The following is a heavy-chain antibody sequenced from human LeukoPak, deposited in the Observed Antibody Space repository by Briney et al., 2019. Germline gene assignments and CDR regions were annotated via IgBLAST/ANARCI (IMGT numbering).Heavy chain of an antibody. CDR1: GLTFINSL. J-gene: IGHJ3*02. CDR3: ITAPGKWAPI. D-gene: IGHD1-26*01. V-gene: IGHV3-15*01. CDR2: IKRTTDGVAT. Sequence: GGSLRLSCATSGLTFINSLMSRVRQAPGKGLEWVGRIKRTTDGVATDYAAPVKDRLSIARDDSKNTLYLEMNRLQIEDTGVYYCITAPGKWAPIWGHGTMVTVSS.